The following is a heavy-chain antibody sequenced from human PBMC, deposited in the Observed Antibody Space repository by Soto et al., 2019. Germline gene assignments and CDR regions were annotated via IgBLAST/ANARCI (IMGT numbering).Heavy chain of an antibody. CDR3: ARESEDLTSNFDY. J-gene: IGHJ4*02. V-gene: IGHV3-21*06. CDR1: GFNFAGYT. CDR2: ISSTTNYI. Sequence: GGSLRLYCAGSGFNFAGYTINWVRQAPGEGQGLRRGKGLEWVSSISSTTNYIYYGDSMKGRFTISRDNAKNSLYLEMNSLRAEDTAVYYCARESEDLTSNFDYWGQGTLVTVSS.